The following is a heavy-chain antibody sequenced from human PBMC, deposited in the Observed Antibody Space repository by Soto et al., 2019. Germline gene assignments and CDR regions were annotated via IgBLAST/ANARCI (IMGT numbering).Heavy chain of an antibody. V-gene: IGHV3-30*18. CDR2: TLFDGFNK. D-gene: IGHD5-18*01. CDR3: EKDLVLLQLLAVDTAMAYMGSYDY. J-gene: IGHJ4*02. CDR1: GFTFSSYG. Sequence: PDGSLRLSCAASGFTFSSYGLHWVRQAPDKRLECVAATLFDGFNKYYESSVKCRFVICSGISKISLYLQMNSLRVEDTAVYYCEKDLVLLQLLAVDTAMAYMGSYDYCGQGTMVTVSS.